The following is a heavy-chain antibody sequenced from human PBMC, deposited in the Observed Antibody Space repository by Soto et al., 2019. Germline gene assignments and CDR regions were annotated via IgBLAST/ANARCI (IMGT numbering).Heavy chain of an antibody. J-gene: IGHJ4*02. V-gene: IGHV4-30-2*05. Sequence: PSATLSLTCAVSGGSMSRGGQSWSWIRQPPGKGLEWIGFIYHSGTTYYNPSLKGRLLISIENSKNQFSLRLTSVTAADSAVYFCAREPYLSKARNDFWGPGTLVTVS. CDR3: AREPYLSKARNDF. CDR2: IYHSGTT. CDR1: GGSMSRGGQS.